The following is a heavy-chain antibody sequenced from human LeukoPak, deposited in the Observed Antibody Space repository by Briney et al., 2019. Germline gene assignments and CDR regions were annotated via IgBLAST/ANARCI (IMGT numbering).Heavy chain of an antibody. J-gene: IGHJ6*04. V-gene: IGHV1-69*06. CDR3: ARAVTMVRGVIMDYYYGMDV. Sequence: GSSVKVSCKASGGTFSSYAISWVRQAPGQGLEWMGGIIPIFGTANYAQKFQGRVTITADKSTSTAYMELSSLRSEDTAVYYCARAVTMVRGVIMDYYYGMDVWGKRTTVTVSS. D-gene: IGHD3-10*01. CDR2: IIPIFGTA. CDR1: GGTFSSYA.